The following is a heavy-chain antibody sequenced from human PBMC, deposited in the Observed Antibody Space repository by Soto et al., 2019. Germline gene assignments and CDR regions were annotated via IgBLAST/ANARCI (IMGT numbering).Heavy chain of an antibody. CDR3: ARSFLGSVTRSSTTVTTGGTVDY. J-gene: IGHJ4*02. Sequence: ETLSLTCTVSGGSISSSSYYWGWIRHPPGKGLEWIGSIYYSGSTYYNPSLKSRVTISVDTSKNQFSLKLSSVTAADTAVYYCARSFLGSVTRSSTTVTTGGTVDYWGQGTLVTVSS. CDR2: IYYSGST. V-gene: IGHV4-39*01. D-gene: IGHD4-4*01. CDR1: GGSISSSSYY.